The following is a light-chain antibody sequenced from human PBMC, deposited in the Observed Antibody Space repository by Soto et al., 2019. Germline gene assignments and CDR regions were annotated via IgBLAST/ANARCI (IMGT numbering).Light chain of an antibody. J-gene: IGKJ1*01. CDR3: QQFNSYWT. CDR1: QSISSW. V-gene: IGKV1-5*03. Sequence: DIQMTQSPSTLSASVGDRVTITCRASQSISSWLAWYQQKPGKAPKLLIYKASSLESGGPSRFSGSGSGTEFTLTISILQPDDFATYYCQQFNSYWTFGQGTKVEIK. CDR2: KAS.